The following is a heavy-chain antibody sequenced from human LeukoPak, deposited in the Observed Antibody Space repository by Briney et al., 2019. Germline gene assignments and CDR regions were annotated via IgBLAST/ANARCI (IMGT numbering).Heavy chain of an antibody. CDR3: ARGLYNWNFDY. CDR1: GYSISSGYY. Sequence: SETLSPTCTVSGYSISSGYYWGWIRQPPGKGLEWIGSIYHSGSTYYNPSLKSRVTISVDTSKNQFSLKLSSVTAADTAVYYCARGLYNWNFDYWGQGTLVTVSS. D-gene: IGHD1-20*01. V-gene: IGHV4-38-2*02. J-gene: IGHJ4*02. CDR2: IYHSGST.